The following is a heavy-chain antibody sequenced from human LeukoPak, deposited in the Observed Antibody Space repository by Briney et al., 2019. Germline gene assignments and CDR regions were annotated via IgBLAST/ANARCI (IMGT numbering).Heavy chain of an antibody. D-gene: IGHD3-22*01. Sequence: SETLSLTCTVSGGSISSYYWSWIRQPPGKGLEWIGYIYYSGSTNYNPSLKSRVTISVDTSKNQFSLKLSSVTAADTAVYYCAGDHYDSSGLDAFDIWGQGTMVTVSS. CDR2: IYYSGST. V-gene: IGHV4-59*01. CDR3: AGDHYDSSGLDAFDI. J-gene: IGHJ3*02. CDR1: GGSISSYY.